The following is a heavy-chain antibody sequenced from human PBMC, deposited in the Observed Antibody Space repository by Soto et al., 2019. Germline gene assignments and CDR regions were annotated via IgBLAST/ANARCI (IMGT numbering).Heavy chain of an antibody. V-gene: IGHV3-23*01. CDR2: ISGSGGST. CDR3: AKDFRGTGFQLS. CDR1: GFTFSSYA. Sequence: GSLRLSCAASGFTFSSYAMSWVRQAPGKGLEWVSAISGSGGSTYYADSVKGRFTISRDNSKNTLYLQMNSLRAEDTAVYYCAKDFRGTGFQLSWGQGTLVTVSS. J-gene: IGHJ4*02. D-gene: IGHD1-7*01.